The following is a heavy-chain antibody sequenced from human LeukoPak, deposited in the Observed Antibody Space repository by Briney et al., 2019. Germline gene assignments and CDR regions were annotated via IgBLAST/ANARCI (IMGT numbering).Heavy chain of an antibody. CDR1: GFTFRSYP. CDR3: AREGTPGTLDC. CDR2: ISGDGGRT. J-gene: IGHJ4*02. Sequence: GGSLRLSCAASGFTFRSYPMHWVRQAPGKGLASISAISGDGGRTYYADSVRGRFTISRDNSGNTLYLQMGSLTAEDMAVYYCAREGTPGTLDCWGQGTLVTVSS. D-gene: IGHD6-13*01. V-gene: IGHV3-64*02.